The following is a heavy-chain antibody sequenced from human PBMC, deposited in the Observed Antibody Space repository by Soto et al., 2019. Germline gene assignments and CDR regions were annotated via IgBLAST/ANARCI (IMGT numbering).Heavy chain of an antibody. Sequence: QVQLQESGPGLVKPSGTLYLTCAVSSGSISSSNWWSWVRQPPGQGLGWIGEIYHRGCTNYNPSLKTRVTISVHKSKIQFSLKLSSVTAADTAVYYCARAEEGCSGGSCYLPSFDYWVQGPMVTVS. CDR3: ARAEEGCSGGSCYLPSFDY. J-gene: IGHJ4*02. D-gene: IGHD2-15*01. CDR1: SGSISSSNW. CDR2: IYHRGCT. V-gene: IGHV4-4*02.